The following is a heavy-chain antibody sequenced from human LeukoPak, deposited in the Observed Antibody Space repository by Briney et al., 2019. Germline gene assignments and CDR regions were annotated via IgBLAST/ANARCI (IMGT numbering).Heavy chain of an antibody. Sequence: PSETLSLTCAVYGGSFSGYYWSWIRQPPGKGLEWIGEINHSGNTNYNPSLKSRVTISVDTSKNQFSLKLSSVTAADTAVYYCARGPALDILTGYYYYYYGMDVWGQGTTVTVSS. CDR1: GGSFSGYY. J-gene: IGHJ6*02. CDR3: ARGPALDILTGYYYYYYGMDV. CDR2: INHSGNT. V-gene: IGHV4-34*01. D-gene: IGHD3-9*01.